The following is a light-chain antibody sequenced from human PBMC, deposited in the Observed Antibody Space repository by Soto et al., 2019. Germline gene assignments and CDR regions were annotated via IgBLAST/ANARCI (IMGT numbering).Light chain of an antibody. CDR3: QQRNVWPPVT. J-gene: IGKJ5*01. Sequence: EIVLTQSPGTLSLSPGGRATVSCRSSPSVTNFLAWYQQKPGQAPRLLIYGAFNRATGIPARFSGSGSGTDFTLTISSLEPEDSAVYYCQQRNVWPPVTFGQGTRLEIK. CDR2: GAF. CDR1: PSVTNF. V-gene: IGKV3-11*01.